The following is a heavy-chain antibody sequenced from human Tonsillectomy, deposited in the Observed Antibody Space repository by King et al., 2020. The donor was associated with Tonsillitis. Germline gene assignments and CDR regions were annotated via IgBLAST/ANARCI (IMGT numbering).Heavy chain of an antibody. Sequence: VQLVESGGGLVQPGGSLRLSCAASGFTFSSYNMNWVRQAPGKGLEWVSHISTSSSTIYYADSVKGRFTISRDNAKNSLYLQMNSLRDEDTAVYYCARVRYYYDSSGYYRYFDYRGQGTLCTVTA. CDR3: ARVRYYYDSSGYYRYFDY. CDR1: GFTFSSYN. J-gene: IGHJ4*02. V-gene: IGHV3-48*02. D-gene: IGHD3-22*01. CDR2: ISTSSSTI.